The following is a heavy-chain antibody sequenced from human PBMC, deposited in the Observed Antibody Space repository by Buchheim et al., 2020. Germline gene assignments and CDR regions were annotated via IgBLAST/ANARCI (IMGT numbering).Heavy chain of an antibody. D-gene: IGHD3-3*01. CDR2: ISFDGTNT. V-gene: IGHV3-30*03. J-gene: IGHJ5*02. CDR1: GFTFSNHG. CDR3: VGGLLRSLEWLFVP. Sequence: QVQLVESGGGVVQPGRSLRLSCAASGFTFSNHGMYWVRQAPGKGLQWVALISFDGTNTSYADSFMGRFTVSRDTSKTTLYLQMNSLRLEDTAVYYCVGGLLRSLEWLFVPWGQGT.